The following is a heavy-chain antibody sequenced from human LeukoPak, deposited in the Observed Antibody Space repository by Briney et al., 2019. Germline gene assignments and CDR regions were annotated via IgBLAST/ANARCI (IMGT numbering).Heavy chain of an antibody. Sequence: PGGSLRLSCAASGFTFSSYWMSWVRQAPGKGLEWVANIKQDGSEKYYVDSVKGRFTISRDNAKNSLYLQMNSLGAEDTAVYYCARAIGYCSSTSCYNWFDPWGQGTLVTVSS. CDR1: GFTFSSYW. CDR2: IKQDGSEK. V-gene: IGHV3-7*01. CDR3: ARAIGYCSSTSCYNWFDP. J-gene: IGHJ5*02. D-gene: IGHD2-2*03.